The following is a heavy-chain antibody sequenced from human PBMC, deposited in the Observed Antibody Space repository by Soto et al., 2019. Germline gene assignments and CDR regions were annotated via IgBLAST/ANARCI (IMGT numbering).Heavy chain of an antibody. Sequence: EVQLVESGGGLVKPGGSLRLSCAASGFPFSDAWINWVRQAPGKGLEWVGRIKSTIHGGTTDFAAPVRGRFAISRDESKNMVFMQMNSLKTEDTAVYYCTTDSHTTMKVVRFDYWGHGTLVTVSS. D-gene: IGHD3-22*01. V-gene: IGHV3-15*07. CDR2: IKSTIHGGTT. J-gene: IGHJ4*01. CDR3: TTDSHTTMKVVRFDY. CDR1: GFPFSDAW.